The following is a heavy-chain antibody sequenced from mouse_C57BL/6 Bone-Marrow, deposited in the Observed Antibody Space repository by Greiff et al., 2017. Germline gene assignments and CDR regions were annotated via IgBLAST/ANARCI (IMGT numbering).Heavy chain of an antibody. V-gene: IGHV1-55*01. CDR2: IYPGSGST. Sequence: VQLQQPGAELVKPGASVKMSCKASGYTFTSYWITWVKQRPGQGLEWIGDIYPGSGSTNYNEKFKSKATLTVDTSSSTAYMQLSSLTSEDSAVYYCARDFYYDYDGVAYWGQGTLVTVSA. D-gene: IGHD2-4*01. CDR3: ARDFYYDYDGVAY. CDR1: GYTFTSYW. J-gene: IGHJ3*01.